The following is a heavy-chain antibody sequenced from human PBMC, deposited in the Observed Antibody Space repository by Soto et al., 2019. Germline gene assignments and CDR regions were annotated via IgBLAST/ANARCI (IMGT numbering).Heavy chain of an antibody. J-gene: IGHJ4*02. CDR1: GGSVSSGSYY. Sequence: QVQLQESGPGLVKPSETLSLTCTVSGGSVSSGSYYWSWIRQPPGKGLEWIGYIYYSGSTNYNPSLKSRVTISVDTSKNQFALKLSSVTAADTAVYYGARMIVVGSFDYWGQGTLVTVSS. CDR3: ARMIVVGSFDY. V-gene: IGHV4-61*01. D-gene: IGHD3-22*01. CDR2: IYYSGST.